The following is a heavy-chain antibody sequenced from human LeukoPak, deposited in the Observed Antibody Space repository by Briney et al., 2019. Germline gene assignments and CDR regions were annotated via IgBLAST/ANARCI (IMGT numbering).Heavy chain of an antibody. CDR3: ARHGYGGNSHAFDI. CDR2: VYHTGSS. J-gene: IGHJ3*02. Sequence: SETLSLTCAVSGGSISSSNWWSWVRQPPGKGLEWIGEVYHTGSSNYNPSLKSRVTISVDKSKSQFSLKLSSVTAADTAVYYCARHGYGGNSHAFDIWGQGTMVTVSS. V-gene: IGHV4-4*02. CDR1: GGSISSSNW. D-gene: IGHD4-23*01.